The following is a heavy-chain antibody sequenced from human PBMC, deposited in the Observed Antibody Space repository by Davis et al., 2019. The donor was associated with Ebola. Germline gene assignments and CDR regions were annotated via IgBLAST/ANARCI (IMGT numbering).Heavy chain of an antibody. CDR1: GFTFSSYG. CDR3: AKDPFGGRRYCSGGSCYSLGEVWFDP. Sequence: GGSLRLSCAASGFTFSSYGMHWVRQAPGKGLEWVAVISYDGSNKYYADSVKGRFTISRDNSKNTLYLQMNSLRAEDTAVYYCAKDPFGGRRYCSGGSCYSLGEVWFDPWGQGTLVTVSS. D-gene: IGHD2-15*01. CDR2: ISYDGSNK. V-gene: IGHV3-30*18. J-gene: IGHJ5*02.